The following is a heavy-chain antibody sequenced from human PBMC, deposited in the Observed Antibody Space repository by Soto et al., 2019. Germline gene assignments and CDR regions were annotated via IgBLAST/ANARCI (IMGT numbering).Heavy chain of an antibody. CDR3: ARGGLRFLEWLPPSSYYYGMDV. CDR1: GGSFSGYY. CDR2: INHSGST. Sequence: SETLSLTCTVSGGSFSGYYWSWIRQPPGKGLEWIGEINHSGSTNYNPSLKSRVTISVDTSKNQFSLKLSSVTAADTAVYYCARGGLRFLEWLPPSSYYYGMDVWGQGTTVTVSS. J-gene: IGHJ6*02. V-gene: IGHV4-34*01. D-gene: IGHD3-3*01.